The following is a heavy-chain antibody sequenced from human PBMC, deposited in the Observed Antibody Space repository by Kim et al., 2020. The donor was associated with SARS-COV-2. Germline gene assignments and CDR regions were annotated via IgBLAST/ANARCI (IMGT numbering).Heavy chain of an antibody. J-gene: IGHJ3*02. CDR2: ISGSGGST. V-gene: IGHV3-23*01. CDR1: GYTFSRYA. CDR3: AKVCSSVLCYSIFDT. Sequence: GGSLRLSCVASGYTFSRYAMSWVRRAPGKGLEWVSAISGSGGSTYYADSVKGRFTISRHNSKNTLYLQMNSLGAEDTAVYFCAKVCSSVLCYSIFDT. D-gene: IGHD2-15*01.